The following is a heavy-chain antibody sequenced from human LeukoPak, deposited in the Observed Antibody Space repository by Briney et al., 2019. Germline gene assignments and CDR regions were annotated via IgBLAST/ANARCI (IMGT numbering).Heavy chain of an antibody. CDR2: IWSDGSNK. D-gene: IGHD4-11*01. CDR1: GFTFNHHG. V-gene: IGHV3-33*06. Sequence: GGSLRLSCAASGFTFNHHGMHWVRQAPGKGLEWVAVIWSDGSNKFYADSVGGRFTISRDDSRKTVYLQMDRMTAEDTAIYYCAKDAQRGFDYSNSLEYWGQGALVTVSS. CDR3: AKDAQRGFDYSNSLEY. J-gene: IGHJ4*02.